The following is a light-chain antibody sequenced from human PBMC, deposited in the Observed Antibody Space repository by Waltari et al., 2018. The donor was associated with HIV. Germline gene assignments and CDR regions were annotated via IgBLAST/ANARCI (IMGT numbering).Light chain of an antibody. CDR1: QSLQNKKGNNY. CDR2: LGS. CDR3: MQALQTPRT. Sequence: DIVMTQSPLFLPVTPGQPASISCRSSQSLQNKKGNNYLDWYVQKPGQSPQLLIYLGSTRASGVPDRFSGSGSGTDFTLKISRVEAEDVGVYYCMQALQTPRTFGPGTKVEIK. J-gene: IGKJ3*01. V-gene: IGKV2-28*01.